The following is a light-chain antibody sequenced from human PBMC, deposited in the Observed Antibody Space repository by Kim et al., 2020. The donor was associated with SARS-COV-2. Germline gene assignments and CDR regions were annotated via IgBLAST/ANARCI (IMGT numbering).Light chain of an antibody. Sequence: IVLTQSPATLSLSPGERATLSCRASQSVSSSFAWYQQKPGQTPRLLIYGASNRATGIPARFTGSGSGTDFTLTISSLEPEDSAVYYCQQRSSWPLTFGGGTKVEIK. CDR2: GAS. V-gene: IGKV3-11*01. J-gene: IGKJ4*01. CDR3: QQRSSWPLT. CDR1: QSVSSS.